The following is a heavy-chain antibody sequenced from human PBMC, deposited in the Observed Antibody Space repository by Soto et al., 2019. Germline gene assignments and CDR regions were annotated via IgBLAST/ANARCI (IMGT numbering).Heavy chain of an antibody. J-gene: IGHJ5*02. D-gene: IGHD6-13*01. CDR2: IYPRDSDT. V-gene: IGHV5-51*01. CDR3: ARHEPYGSSWYRHIWFDP. CDR1: GYIFTSYW. Sequence: HGESLKISCKCSGYIFTSYWIGWVRQMPGKGLECMGIIYPRDSDTRYSPSFQGQVTISTGKSISTAYLQWSSLKASHTAMYYCARHEPYGSSWYRHIWFDPWGQGTLVTVSS.